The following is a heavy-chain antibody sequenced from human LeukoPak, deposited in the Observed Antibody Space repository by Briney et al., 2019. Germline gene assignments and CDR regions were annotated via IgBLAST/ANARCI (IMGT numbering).Heavy chain of an antibody. V-gene: IGHV4-59*01. J-gene: IGHJ4*02. CDR3: ARGSGEFRTVDY. D-gene: IGHD3-16*01. CDR2: IYNSGYT. CDR1: GGSISSYF. Sequence: SETLSLTCTVSGGSISSYFWSWIRQPPGKGLEWIGYIYNSGYTNYNPSLKSRVTISVNTSKNHFSLGLKSVTAADTATYYCARGSGEFRTVDYWGQGTLVTVSS.